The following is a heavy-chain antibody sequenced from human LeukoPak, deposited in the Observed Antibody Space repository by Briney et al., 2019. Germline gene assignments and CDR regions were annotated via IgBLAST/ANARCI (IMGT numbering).Heavy chain of an antibody. CDR1: GFTFKNYA. Sequence: GGSLRLSCAASGFTFKNYAMNWVRQAPGKGLEWVSAISGSGGSTYYADSVKGRFTISRDNSKNTLYLQMNSLRAEDTAVYYCAKESANYYDSSGYYNAFDYWGQGTLVTVSS. J-gene: IGHJ4*02. CDR3: AKESANYYDSSGYYNAFDY. CDR2: ISGSGGST. V-gene: IGHV3-23*01. D-gene: IGHD3-22*01.